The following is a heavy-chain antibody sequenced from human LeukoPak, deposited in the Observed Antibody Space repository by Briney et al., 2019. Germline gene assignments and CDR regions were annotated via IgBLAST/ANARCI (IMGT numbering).Heavy chain of an antibody. CDR1: GFTFSSYS. Sequence: GGSLRLSCAASGFTFSSYSMNWVRQAPGKGLEWVSSISSSSSYIYYADSVKGRFTISRDNAKNSLYLQMNSLRAEDMALYYCAKDILTTAYAFDIWGQGTMVTVSS. CDR2: ISSSSSYI. V-gene: IGHV3-21*04. J-gene: IGHJ3*02. D-gene: IGHD3-22*01. CDR3: AKDILTTAYAFDI.